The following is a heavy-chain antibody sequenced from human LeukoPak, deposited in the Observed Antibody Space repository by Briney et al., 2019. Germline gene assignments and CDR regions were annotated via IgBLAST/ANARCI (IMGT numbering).Heavy chain of an antibody. CDR2: FYYSGST. CDR3: ARKTDLSSYFDY. CDR1: GGSISSSSYY. D-gene: IGHD1-14*01. V-gene: IGHV4-39*07. Sequence: SETLSLTCTVSGGSISSSSYYWGWIRQPPGKGLEWIGSFYYSGSTYYNPSLKSRVTISVDTSKNQFSLKLSSVTAADTAVYYCARKTDLSSYFDYWGQGTLVTVSS. J-gene: IGHJ4*02.